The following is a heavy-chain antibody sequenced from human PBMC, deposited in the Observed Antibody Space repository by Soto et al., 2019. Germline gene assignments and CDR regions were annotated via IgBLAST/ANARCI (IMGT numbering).Heavy chain of an antibody. J-gene: IGHJ3*01. CDR2: ITWNGATT. Sequence: EVQLVESGGGVVRPGGSLRLSCAASGFTFDDHGMTWVRQAPGKGLEWVSGITWNGATTGYADSVKGRLTISRDNAKNSLYLQMNSLRVEDTALYYCARDGGVVVAVDAFDVWGQGTMVTVSS. V-gene: IGHV3-20*04. CDR1: GFTFDDHG. CDR3: ARDGGVVVAVDAFDV. D-gene: IGHD6-19*01.